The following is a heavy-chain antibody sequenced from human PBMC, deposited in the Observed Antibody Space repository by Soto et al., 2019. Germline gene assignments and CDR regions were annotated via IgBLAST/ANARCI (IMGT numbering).Heavy chain of an antibody. D-gene: IGHD3-22*01. V-gene: IGHV3-23*01. CDR1: GFTFSSYA. CDR2: ISSGGGSP. CDR3: AKGGSYYYDSSGYYAN. Sequence: PGGSLRLSCAASGFTFSSYAMNWVRQAPGKGLEWVSAISSGGGSPYYADSVKGRFTISRDNSKNTLFLQMNSLRAEDTAIYYCAKGGSYYYDSSGYYANWGQGTLVTVSS. J-gene: IGHJ4*02.